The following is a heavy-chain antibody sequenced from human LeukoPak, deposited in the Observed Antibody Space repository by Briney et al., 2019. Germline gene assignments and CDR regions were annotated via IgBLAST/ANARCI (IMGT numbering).Heavy chain of an antibody. D-gene: IGHD3-10*01. CDR2: IYYTGST. CDR3: ARDSGLDV. V-gene: IGHV4-59*01. Sequence: SETLSLTCTVSGGSISTYYWSWIRQSPGKGLEWIGYIYYTGSTNYNPSLKRRVTISVDTSKNQFSLKLSSVTAADTAVYYCARDSGLDVWGQGTTVIVSS. CDR1: GGSISTYY. J-gene: IGHJ6*02.